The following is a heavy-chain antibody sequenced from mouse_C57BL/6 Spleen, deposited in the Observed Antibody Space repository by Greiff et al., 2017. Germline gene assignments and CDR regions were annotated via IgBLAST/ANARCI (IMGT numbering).Heavy chain of an antibody. J-gene: IGHJ4*01. CDR2: IDPSDSYT. Sequence: QVQLQQPGAELVRPGTSVKLSCKASGYTFTSYWMHWVKQRPGQGLEWIGVIDPSDSYTNYNQKFKGKATLTVDTSSSTAYMQLSSLTSEDSAVYYCARKTGTDYYAMDYWGQGTSGTVSS. CDR3: ARKTGTDYYAMDY. V-gene: IGHV1-59*01. CDR1: GYTFTSYW. D-gene: IGHD4-1*01.